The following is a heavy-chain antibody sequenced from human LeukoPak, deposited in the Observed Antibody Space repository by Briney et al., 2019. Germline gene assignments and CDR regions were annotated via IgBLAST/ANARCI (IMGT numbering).Heavy chain of an antibody. Sequence: SETLSLTCTVSGGSISSYYWSWIRQPPGKGLEWIGYIYYSGSTNYNPSLKSRVTISVDTSKNQFSLKLSSVTAADTAVYYCAREWVYSGSRTRGPKYNWFDPWGQGTLVTVSS. CDR2: IYYSGST. CDR1: GGSISSYY. J-gene: IGHJ5*02. V-gene: IGHV4-59*01. D-gene: IGHD6-13*01. CDR3: AREWVYSGSRTRGPKYNWFDP.